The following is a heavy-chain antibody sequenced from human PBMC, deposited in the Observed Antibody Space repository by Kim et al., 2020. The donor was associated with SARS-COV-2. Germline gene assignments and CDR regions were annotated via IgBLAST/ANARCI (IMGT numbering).Heavy chain of an antibody. D-gene: IGHD3-10*01. J-gene: IGHJ5*02. CDR2: IIPIFGTA. CDR1: GGTFSSYA. CDR3: ARNLPMVRGVTNWFDP. Sequence: SVKVSCKASGGTFSSYAISWVRQAPGQGLEWMGGIIPIFGTANYAQKFQGRVTITADESTSTAYMELSSLRSEDTAVYYCARNLPMVRGVTNWFDPWGQGTLVTVSS. V-gene: IGHV1-69*13.